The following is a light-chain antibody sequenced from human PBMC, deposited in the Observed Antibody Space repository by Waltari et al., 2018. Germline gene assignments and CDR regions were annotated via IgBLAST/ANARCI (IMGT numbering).Light chain of an antibody. J-gene: IGLJ2*01. V-gene: IGLV2-23*02. Sequence: QSALTQPASVSGSPGQSITISCTGTSSDIGSYNLVSWYQQHPGKAPKLMIYDVTKRPSGISSLFSGSKSGITASLTISGLQAEDEADYYCCSYAGFSTVVFGGGTKLTVL. CDR1: SSDIGSYNL. CDR2: DVT. CDR3: CSYAGFSTVV.